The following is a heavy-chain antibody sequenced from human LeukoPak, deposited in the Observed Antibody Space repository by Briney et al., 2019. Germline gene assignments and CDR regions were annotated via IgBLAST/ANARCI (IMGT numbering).Heavy chain of an antibody. CDR2: IYYSGST. CDR3: ARIYRPEYYYDSSGYYDY. Sequence: PSETLSLTCTVSGGSISSSSYYWGWIRQPPGKGLEWIGSIYYSGSTYYNPSLKSRVTISVDTSKNQFSLKLSSVTAADTAVYYCARIYRPEYYYDSSGYYDYWGRGTLVTVSS. CDR1: GGSISSSSYY. V-gene: IGHV4-39*01. D-gene: IGHD3-22*01. J-gene: IGHJ4*02.